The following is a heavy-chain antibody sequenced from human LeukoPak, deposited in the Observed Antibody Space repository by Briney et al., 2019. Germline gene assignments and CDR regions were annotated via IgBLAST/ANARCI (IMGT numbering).Heavy chain of an antibody. V-gene: IGHV1-18*01. CDR2: ISAYNGDT. Sequence: ASVKVSCKASGYTFTSYGISWARQAPGQGLEWMGWISAYNGDTNYAQKLQGRVTMTTDTSTSTAYMELRSLRSDDTAVYYCARVVWFGELRYFDYWGQGTLVTVSS. CDR1: GYTFTSYG. D-gene: IGHD3-10*01. J-gene: IGHJ4*02. CDR3: ARVVWFGELRYFDY.